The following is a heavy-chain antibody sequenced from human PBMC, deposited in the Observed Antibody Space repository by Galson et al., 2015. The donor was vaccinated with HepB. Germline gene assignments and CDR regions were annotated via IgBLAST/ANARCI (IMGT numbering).Heavy chain of an antibody. CDR2: ISGSGGST. J-gene: IGHJ4*02. V-gene: IGHV3-23*01. D-gene: IGHD3-22*01. Sequence: SLRLSCAASGFTFSSYAMNWVRQAPGKGLEWVSAISGSGGSTYYADSVKGRFTISRDNSKNTLYLQMNSLRAEDTAVYYCAKIPSMVITTVGGGYYFDYWGQGTLVTVSS. CDR1: GFTFSSYA. CDR3: AKIPSMVITTVGGGYYFDY.